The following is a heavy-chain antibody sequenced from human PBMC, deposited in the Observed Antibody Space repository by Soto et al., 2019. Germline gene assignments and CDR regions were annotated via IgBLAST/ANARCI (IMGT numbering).Heavy chain of an antibody. CDR2: ISYDGSNK. Sequence: QVQLVESGGGVVQPGRSLSLACAASGFTFSSYAMHWVRQAPGKGLEWVAVISYDGSNKYYADSVKGRFTISRDNSKNTLYLQMNSLRAEDTAVYYCARDVVAATHTFRFDYWGQGTLVTVSS. V-gene: IGHV3-30-3*01. J-gene: IGHJ4*02. D-gene: IGHD2-15*01. CDR1: GFTFSSYA. CDR3: ARDVVAATHTFRFDY.